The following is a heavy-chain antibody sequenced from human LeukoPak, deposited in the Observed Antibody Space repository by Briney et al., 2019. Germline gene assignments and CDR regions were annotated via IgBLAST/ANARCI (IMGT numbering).Heavy chain of an antibody. CDR1: GGSISSYY. V-gene: IGHV4-59*01. D-gene: IGHD2-2*02. CDR2: IYYSGST. Sequence: SETLSLTCTVSGGSISSYYWSWIRQPPGKGLEWIGYIYYSGSTYYNPSLKSRVTISVDTSKNQFSLKLSSVTTADTAVYCCARGNTALGYWGQGTLVTVSS. J-gene: IGHJ4*02. CDR3: ARGNTALGY.